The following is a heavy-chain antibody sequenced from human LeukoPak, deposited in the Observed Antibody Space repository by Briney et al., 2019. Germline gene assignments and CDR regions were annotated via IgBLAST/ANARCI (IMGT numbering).Heavy chain of an antibody. CDR1: GGSVSGDY. J-gene: IGHJ6*02. CDR3: ARTPIKFDWDYYYYYGMDV. D-gene: IGHD3-9*01. V-gene: IGHV4-59*02. CDR2: IHYTAGT. Sequence: SETLSLTCTVSGGSVSGDYWSWIRQSPSKGLEWGGYIHYTAGTNYNPSLKSRVTMSVDTSKNQFSLKLSSVTAADTAVYYCARTPIKFDWDYYYYYGMDVWGQGTTVTVSS.